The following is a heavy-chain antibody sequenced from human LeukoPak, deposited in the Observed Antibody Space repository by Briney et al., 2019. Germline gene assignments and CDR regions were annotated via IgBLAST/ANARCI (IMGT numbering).Heavy chain of an antibody. J-gene: IGHJ6*02. CDR2: IRSKAHSYAT. Sequence: PGGSLRLSCAASGFTFSGSGLTFSGSAMHWVRQASGNGLEWVGRIRSKAHSYATTYAASVKGRFTISRDDSKNTAYLQMNSLKTEDTAVYYCTRLPGMDVWGQGTTVTVSS. V-gene: IGHV3-73*01. CDR1: GFTFSGSGLTFSGSA. CDR3: TRLPGMDV.